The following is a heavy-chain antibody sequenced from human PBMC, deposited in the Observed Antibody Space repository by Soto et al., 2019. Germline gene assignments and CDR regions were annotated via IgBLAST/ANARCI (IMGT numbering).Heavy chain of an antibody. J-gene: IGHJ4*02. CDR3: ARGGYSGSSSFDY. Sequence: QVQLQQWGAGLLKPSETLSLTCAVYGGSFSGYYWSWIRQPPGKGLEWIGEINHSGSTNYNPSLKRRVTISVDTSKNQFSLKLSSVTAADTAVYYCARGGYSGSSSFDYWGQGTLVTVSS. D-gene: IGHD1-26*01. CDR2: INHSGST. CDR1: GGSFSGYY. V-gene: IGHV4-34*01.